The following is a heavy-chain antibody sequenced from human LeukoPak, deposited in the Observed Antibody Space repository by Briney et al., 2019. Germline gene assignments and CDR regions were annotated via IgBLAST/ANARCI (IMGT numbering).Heavy chain of an antibody. CDR3: AGGLLGCSGGSCYPTDY. CDR2: ISDDGSNK. V-gene: IGHV3-30*03. CDR1: GFTFSSYG. Sequence: PGGSLRLSCAASGFTFSSYGMHWVRQAPGKGLEWVAVISDDGSNKYYVDSVKGRFTISRDNSKNTLYLQMNSLRAEDTAVYFCAGGLLGCSGGSCYPTDYWGQGTLVTVSS. D-gene: IGHD2-15*01. J-gene: IGHJ4*02.